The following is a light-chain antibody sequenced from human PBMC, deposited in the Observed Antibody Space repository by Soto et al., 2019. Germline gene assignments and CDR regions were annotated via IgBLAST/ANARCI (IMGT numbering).Light chain of an antibody. J-gene: IGKJ4*01. CDR3: QHYSYSLT. CDR1: QAITWW. CDR2: GAS. V-gene: IGKV1-12*01. Sequence: DIQMTQAPSSVPGSVGDRVTITCRASQAITWWLAWYQQKPGKAPKLLIYGASSLQSGVPSRFSGSGSETDFTLTISILHPEDSATYYYQHYSYSLTFGGGTKVDNK.